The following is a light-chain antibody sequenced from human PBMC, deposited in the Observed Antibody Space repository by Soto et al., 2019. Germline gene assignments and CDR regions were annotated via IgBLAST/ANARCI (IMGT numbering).Light chain of an antibody. Sequence: QSVLTQPPSVSGAPGQRVTISCTGSSSNIGAGYDVHWYQQLPGTAPKLLIYGNSNRPSGVLDRFSGSKSGTSASLAITGLQAEDEADYYCQSYDSSLSVNYVFGTGTKVTVL. CDR1: SSNIGAGYD. CDR3: QSYDSSLSVNYV. CDR2: GNS. J-gene: IGLJ1*01. V-gene: IGLV1-40*01.